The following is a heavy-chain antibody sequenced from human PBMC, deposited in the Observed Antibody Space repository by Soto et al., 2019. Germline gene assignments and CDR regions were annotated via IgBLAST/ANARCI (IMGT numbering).Heavy chain of an antibody. CDR3: ARESRYCSGGSCYFLPGIDY. D-gene: IGHD2-15*01. J-gene: IGHJ4*02. Sequence: QVQLVQSGAEVKKPGSSVKVSCKASGGTFSSYAISWVRQAPGQGLEWMGGIIPIFGTANYAQKFQGRVTITPDEYTSKASMELRSLRSEETAVYYCARESRYCSGGSCYFLPGIDYWGQGTLVTVSS. V-gene: IGHV1-69*05. CDR1: GGTFSSYA. CDR2: IIPIFGTA.